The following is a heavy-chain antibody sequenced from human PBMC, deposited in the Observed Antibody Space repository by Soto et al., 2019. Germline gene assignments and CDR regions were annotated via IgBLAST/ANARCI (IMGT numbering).Heavy chain of an antibody. D-gene: IGHD2-2*01. V-gene: IGHV1-46*01. Sequence: QVQLVQSGAEVKKSGASVKVSCKASGYTFTTYYIHWVRQAPGQGLEWLGIINPSGGSTRFAKKFQGRVTLTRDTSTSTLDMELSSLRSDDTAVYYCARDRCDTTSCYECDYWGQGTLVNVSS. CDR2: INPSGGST. CDR3: ARDRCDTTSCYECDY. J-gene: IGHJ4*02. CDR1: GYTFTTYY.